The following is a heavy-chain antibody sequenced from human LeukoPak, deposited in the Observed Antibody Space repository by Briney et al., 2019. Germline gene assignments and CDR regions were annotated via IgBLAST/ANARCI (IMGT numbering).Heavy chain of an antibody. CDR1: GGSISSYY. Sequence: SETLSLNCTVSGGSISSYYWSWIRQPAGKGLEWIGRIYTSGSTNYNPSLKSRVTMSVDTSKNQFSLKLSSVTAADTAVYYCARSLAARHRYNWFDPWGQGTLVTVSS. D-gene: IGHD6-6*01. V-gene: IGHV4-4*07. CDR3: ARSLAARHRYNWFDP. CDR2: IYTSGST. J-gene: IGHJ5*02.